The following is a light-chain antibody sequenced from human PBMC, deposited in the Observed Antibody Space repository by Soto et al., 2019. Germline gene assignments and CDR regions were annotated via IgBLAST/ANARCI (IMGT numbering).Light chain of an antibody. V-gene: IGLV2-23*02. Sequence: QSVLTQPASVSGSPGQSITISCTRTNSDLGSFNFVSWYQQHPGKAPKVIIYEVAKRPLGISDRCSGSKSVKTASLTISGLQVEDEADYYCCSEAGTSTYFFGTGTKVTVL. CDR2: EVA. J-gene: IGLJ1*01. CDR3: CSEAGTSTYF. CDR1: NSDLGSFNF.